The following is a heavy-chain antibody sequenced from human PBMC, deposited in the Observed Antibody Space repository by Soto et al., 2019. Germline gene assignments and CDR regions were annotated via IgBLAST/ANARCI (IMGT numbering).Heavy chain of an antibody. CDR3: ALSTGECSGGSCYSLQYYFDY. CDR2: ISSSGSTI. V-gene: IGHV3-11*01. D-gene: IGHD2-15*01. J-gene: IGHJ4*02. CDR1: GFTFSDYY. Sequence: PGGSLRLSCAASGFTFSDYYMSWIRQAPGKGLEWVSYISSSGSTIYYADSVKGRFTISRDNAKNSLYLQMNSLRAEDTAVYYCALSTGECSGGSCYSLQYYFDYWGQGTLVTVSS.